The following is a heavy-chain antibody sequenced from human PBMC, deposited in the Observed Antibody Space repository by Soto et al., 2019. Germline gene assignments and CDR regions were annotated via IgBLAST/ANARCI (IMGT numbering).Heavy chain of an antibody. CDR1: VGSISSGDYY. J-gene: IGHJ4*02. Sequence: QVQLQESGPGLVKPSQTLSLTCTVSVGSISSGDYYWSWIRQPPGKGLEWIGYIYYSGSTYSHPSLNRRVTISVDTSQNQFSLKLSSVTAADTAVYYCARARGARYFDYWGQGTLVNVSS. CDR2: IYYSGST. CDR3: ARARGARYFDY. V-gene: IGHV4-30-4*01. D-gene: IGHD2-15*01.